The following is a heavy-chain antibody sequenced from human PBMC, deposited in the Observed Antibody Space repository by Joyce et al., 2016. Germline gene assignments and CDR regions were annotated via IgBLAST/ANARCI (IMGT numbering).Heavy chain of an antibody. J-gene: IGHJ4*02. CDR3: ARGAPYVWGSYDY. CDR1: GFTFSGYS. CDR2: ISGTRSTI. D-gene: IGHD3-16*01. V-gene: IGHV3-48*02. Sequence: EVQLVESGGDLVQPGGSLRLSCAASGFTFSGYSMNWVRQAPGKGLEWVSYISGTRSTIYYADSVKGRFTIARDNAKNSLYLQMNSLRDEDTAVYYCARGAPYVWGSYDYWGQGTLVTVSS.